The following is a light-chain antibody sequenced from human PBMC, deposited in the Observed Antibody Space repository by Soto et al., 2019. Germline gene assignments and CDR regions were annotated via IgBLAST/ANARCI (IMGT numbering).Light chain of an antibody. CDR3: SSYAGSNNLV. CDR2: EVS. V-gene: IGLV2-8*01. J-gene: IGLJ2*01. Sequence: QLVLTQPPSASGSPGQSVTISCTGTSSDVGGYNYVSWYQQHPGKAPKLMIYEVSKRPSGVPVRFSGSKSGNTASLTVSGLQAEDEADYYCSSYAGSNNLVFGGGTKLTVL. CDR1: SSDVGGYNY.